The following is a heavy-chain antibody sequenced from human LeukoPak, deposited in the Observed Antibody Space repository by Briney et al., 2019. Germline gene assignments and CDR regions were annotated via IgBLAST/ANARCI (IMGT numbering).Heavy chain of an antibody. V-gene: IGHV3-30*02. CDR1: GFTFSSYG. CDR2: IRYDGSNK. J-gene: IGHJ4*02. CDR3: KVVTPKYFDY. Sequence: PGGSLRLSCAASGFTFSSYGMHWVRQAPGKGLEWVAFIRYDGSNKYYADSVKGRFTISRDNSKNTLYLQMNSLRAEDTAVYYCKVVTPKYFDYWGQGTLVTVSS. D-gene: IGHD4-23*01.